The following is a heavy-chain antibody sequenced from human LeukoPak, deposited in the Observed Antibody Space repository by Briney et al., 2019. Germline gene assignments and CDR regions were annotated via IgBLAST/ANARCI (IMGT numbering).Heavy chain of an antibody. Sequence: GGSLRLSCAASGFTFSSYGMHWVRQAPGKGLEWVAVISYDGSNKYYADSVKGRFTISRDNSKNTLYLQMNSLRAEDTAAYYCAKDPDILTGKEGGLFDYWGQGTLVTVSS. CDR1: GFTFSSYG. D-gene: IGHD3-9*01. CDR3: AKDPDILTGKEGGLFDY. J-gene: IGHJ4*02. V-gene: IGHV3-30*18. CDR2: ISYDGSNK.